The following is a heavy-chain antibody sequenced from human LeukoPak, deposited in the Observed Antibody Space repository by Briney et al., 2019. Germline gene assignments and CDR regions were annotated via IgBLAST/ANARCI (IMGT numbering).Heavy chain of an antibody. D-gene: IGHD3-16*01. V-gene: IGHV3-30-3*01. J-gene: IGHJ4*02. CDR3: ARVPYDSGTYDY. CDR1: GFTFSSYS. Sequence: GGSLRLSCAASGFTFSSYSMHWVRQAPGEGLEWVAVISYDGDNKKYTDSVMGRFTISRDNSKSTLYLQMSSLRAEDTAVHYCARVPYDSGTYDYWGQGTLVTVSS. CDR2: ISYDGDNK.